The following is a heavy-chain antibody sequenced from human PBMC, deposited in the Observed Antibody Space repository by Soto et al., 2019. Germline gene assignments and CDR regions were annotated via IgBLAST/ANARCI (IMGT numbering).Heavy chain of an antibody. D-gene: IGHD6-13*01. J-gene: IGHJ6*02. CDR3: ARGAAAGVDYGMDL. CDR2: IYTSGGT. V-gene: IGHV4-4*07. CDR1: CGSISTYY. Sequence: SETLSLTCTVSCGSISTYYWSWIRQPAGKGLEWIGRIYTSGGTNYNPSLKSRVTMSRDTSKKQFSLNLSSVTAADTAVYYCARGAAAGVDYGMDLWGQGTTVTVSS.